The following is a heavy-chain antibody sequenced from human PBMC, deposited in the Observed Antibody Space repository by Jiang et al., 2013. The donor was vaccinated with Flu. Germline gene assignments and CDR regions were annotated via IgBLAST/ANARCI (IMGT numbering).Heavy chain of an antibody. Sequence: VQLLESGGGLVQPGGSLRLSCAASGFTFSSYSMNWVRQAPGKGLEWVSYISSSSSTIYYADSVKGRFTISRDNAKNSLYLQMNSLRAEDTAVYYCARDLDPIAAADTGLNYYYYGMDVWGQGTTVTVSS. V-gene: IGHV3-48*01. CDR1: GFTFSSYS. D-gene: IGHD6-13*01. CDR2: ISSSSSTI. CDR3: ARDLDPIAAADTGLNYYYYGMDV. J-gene: IGHJ6*02.